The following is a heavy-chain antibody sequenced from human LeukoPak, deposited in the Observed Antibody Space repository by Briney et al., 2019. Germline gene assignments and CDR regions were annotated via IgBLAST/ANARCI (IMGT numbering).Heavy chain of an antibody. CDR1: GFTFSSYA. CDR2: ISYDGSNK. CDR3: ARERYGEQYFDY. J-gene: IGHJ4*02. Sequence: PGRSLRLSCAASGFTFSSYAMHWVRQAPGKGLEWVAVISYDGSNKYYADSVKGRFTISRDNSKNTLYLQINSLRAEDTAVYYCARERYGEQYFDYWGQGTLVTVSS. V-gene: IGHV3-30-3*01. D-gene: IGHD4-17*01.